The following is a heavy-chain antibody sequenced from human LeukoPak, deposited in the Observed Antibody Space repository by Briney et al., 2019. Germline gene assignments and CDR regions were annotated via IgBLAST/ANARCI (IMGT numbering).Heavy chain of an antibody. Sequence: GGSLTLSCGPSGFTFSSYAMSWVRHAPGEGLEWVAAITDDGGRTKYADSVKGRLTISRDNSKNTLYLQMSSLRPEGTAVYYCARESSGDAYNPFFPEGGQGTLVTVPS. J-gene: IGHJ4*02. D-gene: IGHD5-24*01. V-gene: IGHV3-23*01. CDR2: ITDDGGRT. CDR1: GFTFSSYA. CDR3: ARESSGDAYNPFFPE.